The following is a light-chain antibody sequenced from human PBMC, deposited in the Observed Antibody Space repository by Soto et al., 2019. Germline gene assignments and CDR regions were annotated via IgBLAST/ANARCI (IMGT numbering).Light chain of an antibody. Sequence: DIVMTQSPDSLAVSLGERATINCKSSQSGLYSSNNKNYLAWYQQKPGQPPKLLIYWASTRESGVPDRFSGSGSGPDFTLTISSLQAEDVAVYYCQQYYSTPRTFGQGTKVEIK. CDR3: QQYYSTPRT. CDR1: QSGLYSSNNKNY. CDR2: WAS. J-gene: IGKJ1*01. V-gene: IGKV4-1*01.